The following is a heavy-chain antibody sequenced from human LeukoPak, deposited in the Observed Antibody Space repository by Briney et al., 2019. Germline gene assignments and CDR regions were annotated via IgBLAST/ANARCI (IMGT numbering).Heavy chain of an antibody. V-gene: IGHV4-34*01. CDR3: ARVYDSSGYSTGPFDY. CDR1: GGSFSGYY. Sequence: SETLSLTCAVYGGSFSGYYWSWIRQPPGKGLEWIGEINHSGSTNYNPSLKSRVTISVDTSKNQFSLKLNSVTAADTAVYYCARVYDSSGYSTGPFDYWGQGTLVTVSS. J-gene: IGHJ4*02. D-gene: IGHD3-22*01. CDR2: INHSGST.